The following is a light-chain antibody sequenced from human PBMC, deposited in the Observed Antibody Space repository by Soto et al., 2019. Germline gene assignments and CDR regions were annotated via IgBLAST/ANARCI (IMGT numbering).Light chain of an antibody. CDR1: QNISRS. V-gene: IGKV3-15*01. CDR2: GTS. J-gene: IGKJ1*01. Sequence: EIVITQSPLSLSVSPGERATLSWRASQNISRSLAWYQQKPGQGPSLLIYGTSTRAGGVPAGFSGGGSGTEFTLTITSLQSEDFAVYYCHQYNGWPRTFGQGAKVDIK. CDR3: HQYNGWPRT.